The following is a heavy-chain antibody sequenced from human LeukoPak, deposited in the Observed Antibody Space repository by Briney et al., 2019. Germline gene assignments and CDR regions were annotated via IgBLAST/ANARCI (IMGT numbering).Heavy chain of an antibody. D-gene: IGHD1-26*01. CDR1: GFHFRLYN. CDR2: IRYDGSNK. CDR3: AKLGVVGAMDDFDY. V-gene: IGHV3-30*02. Sequence: GGSLRLSCVGSGFHFRLYNMNWVRQAPGKGLEWVAFIRYDGSNKYYADSVKGRFTISRDNSKNTLYLQMNSLRAEDTAVYYCAKLGVVGAMDDFDYWGQGTLVTVSS. J-gene: IGHJ4*02.